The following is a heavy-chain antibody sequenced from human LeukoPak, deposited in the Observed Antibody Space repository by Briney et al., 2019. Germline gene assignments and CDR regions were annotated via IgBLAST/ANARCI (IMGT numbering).Heavy chain of an antibody. CDR1: GYTFTSYY. CDR3: ARDLYYYDSSGYYGSTYYFDY. J-gene: IGHJ4*02. CDR2: INPSGGST. V-gene: IGHV1-46*01. Sequence: ASVKVSCKASGYTFTSYYMHWVRQAPGQGLEWMGIINPSGGSTSYAQKFQGRITMTRDTSTSTVYMELSSLRSEDTAVYYCARDLYYYDSSGYYGSTYYFDYWGQGTLVTVSS. D-gene: IGHD3-22*01.